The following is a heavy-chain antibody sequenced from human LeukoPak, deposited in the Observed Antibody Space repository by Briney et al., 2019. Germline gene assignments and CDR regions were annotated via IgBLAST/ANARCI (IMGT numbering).Heavy chain of an antibody. CDR3: ARENYYDSSGYYSTDAFDI. J-gene: IGHJ3*02. Sequence: GGSLRLSCAASGFTFSNYGMHWVRQAPGKGLEWVTFIRYDGGDKFYADSVKGRFTISRDDSKNTLYLQMNSLRADDTAVYYCARENYYDSSGYYSTDAFDIWGQGTMVTVSS. CDR1: GFTFSNYG. D-gene: IGHD3-22*01. V-gene: IGHV3-30*02. CDR2: IRYDGGDK.